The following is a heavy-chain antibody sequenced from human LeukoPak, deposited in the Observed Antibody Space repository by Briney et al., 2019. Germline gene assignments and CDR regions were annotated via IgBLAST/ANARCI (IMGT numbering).Heavy chain of an antibody. CDR3: AREDDCSSTSCYGFDY. D-gene: IGHD2-2*01. CDR2: INPNSGGT. CDR1: GYTFTGYY. Sequence: APVKVSCKASGYTFTGYYMHWVRQAPGQGLEWTGWINPNSGGTNYAQKFQGRVTMTRDTSISTAYMELSRLRSDDTAVYYCAREDDCSSTSCYGFDYWGQGTLVTVSS. V-gene: IGHV1-2*02. J-gene: IGHJ4*02.